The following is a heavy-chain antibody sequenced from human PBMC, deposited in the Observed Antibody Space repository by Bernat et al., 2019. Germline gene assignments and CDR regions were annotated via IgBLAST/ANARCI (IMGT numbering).Heavy chain of an antibody. CDR3: ARDYDSSGYFLYFDY. J-gene: IGHJ4*02. Sequence: QVQLVQSGAEVKKPGSSVKVSCKASGGTFSSYAISWVRQAPGQGLEWMGGIIPIFGTANYAQKFQGRVTMTTDTSTSTAYMELRSLRSDDTAVYYCARDYDSSGYFLYFDYWGQGTLVTVSS. CDR2: IIPIFGTA. V-gene: IGHV1-69*06. D-gene: IGHD3-22*01. CDR1: GGTFSSYA.